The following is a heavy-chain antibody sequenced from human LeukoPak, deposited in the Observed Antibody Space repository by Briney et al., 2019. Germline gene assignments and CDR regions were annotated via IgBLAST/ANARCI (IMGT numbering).Heavy chain of an antibody. CDR1: GFTFSSYA. Sequence: GGSLRLSCAASGFTFSSYAMSWVRQAPGKGLEWVSGISGSGGSIYYADSVKGRFTISRDNLNNTLYLQMNSLRAEDTALYYCAKVLAAAGTRGNFEYWGQGTLVTVSS. V-gene: IGHV3-23*01. D-gene: IGHD6-13*01. J-gene: IGHJ4*02. CDR3: AKVLAAAGTRGNFEY. CDR2: ISGSGGSI.